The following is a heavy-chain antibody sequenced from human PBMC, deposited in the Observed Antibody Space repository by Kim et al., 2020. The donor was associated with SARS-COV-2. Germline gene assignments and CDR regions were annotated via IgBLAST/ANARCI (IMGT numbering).Heavy chain of an antibody. D-gene: IGHD6-19*01. CDR2: IYYSGST. CDR3: ARFVRAVADY. Sequence: SETLSLTCTVSGCSISSTSDYWGWIRQPPGKGLEWIGSIYYSGSTYYNPSLKSRVTISVDTSKNQFSLKLSSVTAADTAVYYCARFVRAVADYWGQGTLVTVSS. V-gene: IGHV4-39*01. CDR1: GCSISSTSDY. J-gene: IGHJ4*02.